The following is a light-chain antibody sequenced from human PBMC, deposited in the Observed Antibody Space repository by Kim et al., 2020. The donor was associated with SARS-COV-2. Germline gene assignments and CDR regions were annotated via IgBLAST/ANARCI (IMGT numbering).Light chain of an antibody. CDR2: GAS. CDR3: QHYGSSPYT. Sequence: LSPGERATLSCRSSQSVSDNYLAWYQHKPGQAPRLLIYGASSRTTGVPDRFSGTGSGTDFTLTISRLEPEDVAVYYCQHYGSSPYTFGQGTKLEI. CDR1: QSVSDNY. V-gene: IGKV3-20*01. J-gene: IGKJ2*01.